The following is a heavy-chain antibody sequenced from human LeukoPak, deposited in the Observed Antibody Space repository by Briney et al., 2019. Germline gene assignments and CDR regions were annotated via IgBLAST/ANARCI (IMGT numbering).Heavy chain of an antibody. CDR3: ANGYDYGDPHDY. J-gene: IGHJ4*02. CDR1: GFTFSIYA. Sequence: GGSPRLSCAASGFTFSIYAMSWVRQAPGKGLEWVSAISGSGGSTYYADSVKGRFTISRDNSKNTLYLQMNSLRAEDTAVYYCANGYDYGDPHDYWGQGTLVTVSS. V-gene: IGHV3-23*01. D-gene: IGHD4-17*01. CDR2: ISGSGGST.